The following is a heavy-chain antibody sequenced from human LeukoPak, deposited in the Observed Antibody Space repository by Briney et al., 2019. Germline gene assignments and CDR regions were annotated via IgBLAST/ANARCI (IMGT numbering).Heavy chain of an antibody. CDR2: INHSGST. CDR1: GGSFSGYY. V-gene: IGHV4-34*01. D-gene: IGHD3-22*01. CDR3: ARGLTSLRRSRAYYDSRPDAFDI. Sequence: SETLSLTCAVYGGSFSGYYWSWIRQPPGKRLEWIGEINHSGSTNYNPSLKSRVTISVDTSKNQFSLKLSSVTAADTAVYYCARGLTSLRRSRAYYDSRPDAFDIWGQGTMVTVSS. J-gene: IGHJ3*02.